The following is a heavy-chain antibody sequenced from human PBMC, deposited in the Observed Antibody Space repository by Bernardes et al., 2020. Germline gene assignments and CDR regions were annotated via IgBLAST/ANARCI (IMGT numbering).Heavy chain of an antibody. CDR3: ARDADGYSYGNFDY. J-gene: IGHJ4*02. CDR2: ISSSGSTI. Sequence: GGSLRLSCAASGFTFSDYYISWIRQAPGKGLEWVSYISSSGSTIYYADSVKGRFTISRDNAKNSLYLQMNSLGAEDTAVYYCARDADGYSYGNFDYWGQGTLVTVSS. V-gene: IGHV3-11*01. D-gene: IGHD5-18*01. CDR1: GFTFSDYY.